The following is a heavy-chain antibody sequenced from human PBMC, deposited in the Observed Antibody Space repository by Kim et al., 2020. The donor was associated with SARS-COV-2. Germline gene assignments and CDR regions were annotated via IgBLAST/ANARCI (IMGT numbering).Heavy chain of an antibody. CDR3: ARDPFDY. Sequence: SAIYNASSVKGRSTVSSDNAKNSQYLQVNSLRAEDTAGYYCARDPFDYWGQGTLVTVSS. J-gene: IGHJ4*02. V-gene: IGHV3-11*01. CDR2: SAI.